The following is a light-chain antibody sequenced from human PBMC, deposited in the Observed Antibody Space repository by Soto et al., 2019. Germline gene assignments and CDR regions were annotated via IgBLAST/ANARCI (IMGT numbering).Light chain of an antibody. CDR2: DAS. J-gene: IGKJ4*01. Sequence: EIVLTQSPATLSLSPGERATHSCRASQSVSSYLAWYQQKPGQAPRLLIHDASNRATGIPARFSGSGSGTDFTLTISSLESEDFAVYYRQQRSNWPSLTFGGGTKVEIK. CDR3: QQRSNWPSLT. CDR1: QSVSSY. V-gene: IGKV3-11*01.